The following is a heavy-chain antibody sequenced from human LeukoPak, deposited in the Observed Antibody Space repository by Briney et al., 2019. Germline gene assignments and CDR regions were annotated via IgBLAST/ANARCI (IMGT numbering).Heavy chain of an antibody. CDR1: GFTFDDYA. J-gene: IGHJ5*02. Sequence: GRSLRLSCAASGFTFDDYAMHWVRQAPGKGLEWVSGISWNSGSIGYADSVKGRFTISRDNAKNSLYLQMNSLRAEDTALYYCAKSAPTPHIVVVTAINNRFDPWGQGTLVTVSS. CDR2: ISWNSGSI. CDR3: AKSAPTPHIVVVTAINNRFDP. V-gene: IGHV3-9*01. D-gene: IGHD2-21*02.